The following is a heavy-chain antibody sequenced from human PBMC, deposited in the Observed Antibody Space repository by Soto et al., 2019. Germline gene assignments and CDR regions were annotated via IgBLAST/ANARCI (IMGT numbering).Heavy chain of an antibody. CDR3: ASEGSMTTVTTAPDNLDY. CDR2: IYYSGST. CDR1: GGSISSGDYY. J-gene: IGHJ4*02. D-gene: IGHD4-4*01. Sequence: QVQLQESGPGLVKPSQTLSLTCTVSGGSISSGDYYWSWIRQPPGKGLEWIGYIYYSGSTHYNPSLKSRVTISVDTAKTPFSLKLSSVTAAATAVYYWASEGSMTTVTTAPDNLDYWGQGTLVTVSS. V-gene: IGHV4-30-4*01.